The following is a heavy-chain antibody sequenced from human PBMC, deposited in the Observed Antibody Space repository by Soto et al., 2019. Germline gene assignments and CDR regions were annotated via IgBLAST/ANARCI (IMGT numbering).Heavy chain of an antibody. CDR1: GGSISSYY. V-gene: IGHV4-59*01. Sequence: PSETLSLTCTVSGGSISSYYWSWIRQPPGKGLEWIGYIYYSGSTNYNPSLKSRVTISVDTSKNQFSLKLSSVTAADTAVYYCARSNRYDSREDYWGQGTLVTVS. CDR2: IYYSGST. D-gene: IGHD3-22*01. CDR3: ARSNRYDSREDY. J-gene: IGHJ4*02.